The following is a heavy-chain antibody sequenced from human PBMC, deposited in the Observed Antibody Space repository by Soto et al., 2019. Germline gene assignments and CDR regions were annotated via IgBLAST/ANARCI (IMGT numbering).Heavy chain of an antibody. D-gene: IGHD3-10*01. CDR3: ARVRDYYGSSAAISHFCGRRDL. CDR1: GYTFTSYD. V-gene: IGHV1-8*01. Sequence: QVQLVQSGAEVKKPGASVKVSCKASGYTFTSYDINWVRQATGHGPEWMGWMNPNSGHTAYAPKFQGRLTMTRNTSVSTVYLEVSGLRSEDTAVYYYARVRDYYGSSAAISHFCGRRDLWAQGTAVLVS. J-gene: IGHJ6*02. CDR2: MNPNSGHT.